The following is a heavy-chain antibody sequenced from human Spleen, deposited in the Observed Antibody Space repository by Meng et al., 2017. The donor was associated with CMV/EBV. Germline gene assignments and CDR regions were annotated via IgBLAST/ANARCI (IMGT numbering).Heavy chain of an antibody. CDR3: ARAITTGSYLFDY. J-gene: IGHJ4*02. CDR2: ISSDSTYI. D-gene: IGHD1-26*01. V-gene: IGHV3-21*01. CDR1: GFTFSSYS. Sequence: GESLKISCAASGFTFSSYSMNWVRQAPGKGLEWVSSISSDSTYIYYADSVKGRFTISRDNAKNSLYLQMNSLRAEDTAVYYCARAITTGSYLFDYWGQGTLVTVSS.